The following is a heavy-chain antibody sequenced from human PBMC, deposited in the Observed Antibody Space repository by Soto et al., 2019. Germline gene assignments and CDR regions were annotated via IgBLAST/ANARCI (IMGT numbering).Heavy chain of an antibody. CDR1: GDNVSSNSAA. V-gene: IGHV6-1*01. Sequence: QVQLQQSGPGLVEPSQTLSLTCAISGDNVSSNSAAWHWIRQSPSRGLEWLGRTYYKSKWYNDYAVSVKSRITINPDTSKNQFSLQLISVTPEDTAVYYCAKASSGWYYEGTFDYWGQGTLVTVSS. CDR2: TYYKSKWYN. J-gene: IGHJ4*02. CDR3: AKASSGWYYEGTFDY. D-gene: IGHD6-19*01.